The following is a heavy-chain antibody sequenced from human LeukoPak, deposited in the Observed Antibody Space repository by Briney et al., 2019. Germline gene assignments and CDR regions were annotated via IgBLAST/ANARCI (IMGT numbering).Heavy chain of an antibody. CDR3: ARTGCSSTSCYHNNWFDP. D-gene: IGHD2-2*01. CDR2: MNPNSGNT. Sequence: ASVKVSCKASGYTFTSYDINWVRQATGQGLEWMGWMNPNSGNTGDTQKFHGRVNITRNASISTPYMELSSLRSEDTAVYYCARTGCSSTSCYHNNWFDPWGQGTLVTVSS. J-gene: IGHJ5*02. CDR1: GYTFTSYD. V-gene: IGHV1-8*03.